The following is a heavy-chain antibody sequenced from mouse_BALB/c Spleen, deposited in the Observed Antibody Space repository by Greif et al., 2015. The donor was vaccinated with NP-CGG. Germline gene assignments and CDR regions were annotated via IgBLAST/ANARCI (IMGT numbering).Heavy chain of an antibody. CDR3: AIYDGYYYYAMDY. V-gene: IGHV1S81*02. J-gene: IGHJ4*01. CDR2: INPSNGRT. D-gene: IGHD2-3*01. CDR1: GYTFTSYW. Sequence: QVQLQQPGAELVKPGASVKLSCKASGYTFTSYWMHWVKQRPGQGLEWIGEINPSNGRTNYNEKFKSKATLTVDKSSSTAYTQLSSLTSEDSAVYYCAIYDGYYYYAMDYWGQGPSVTVSS.